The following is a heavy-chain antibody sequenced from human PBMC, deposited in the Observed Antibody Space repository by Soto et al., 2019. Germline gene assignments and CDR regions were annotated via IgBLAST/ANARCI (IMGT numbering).Heavy chain of an antibody. CDR3: ARDARGDSSVNNWFDP. Sequence: PSETLSLTCTVSGGSFSGYYWTWIRQPPGTGLEWIGEIYHTGSTKYNPSLMSRVTILVDKSRNQVSLNLISVTEADTAVYYCARDARGDSSVNNWFDPWGQGILVTVSS. D-gene: IGHD3-10*01. CDR1: GGSFSGYY. V-gene: IGHV4-34*01. CDR2: IYHTGST. J-gene: IGHJ5*02.